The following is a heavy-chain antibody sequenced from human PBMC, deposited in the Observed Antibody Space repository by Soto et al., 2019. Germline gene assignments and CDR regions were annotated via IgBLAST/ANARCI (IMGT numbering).Heavy chain of an antibody. D-gene: IGHD3-9*01. CDR2: IIPIFGTA. CDR1: GGTFSSYA. J-gene: IGHJ4*02. Sequence: ASVKVSCKASGGTFSSYAISWVRQAPGQGLEWMGGIIPIFGTANYAQKFQGRVTITADESTSTAYMELSSLRSEDTAVYYCARDYDILTGLTNWGQGTLVTVSS. V-gene: IGHV1-69*13. CDR3: ARDYDILTGLTN.